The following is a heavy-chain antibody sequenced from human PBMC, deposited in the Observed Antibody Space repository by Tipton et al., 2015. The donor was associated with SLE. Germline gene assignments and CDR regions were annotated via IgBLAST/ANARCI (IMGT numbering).Heavy chain of an antibody. J-gene: IGHJ3*02. Sequence: SLRLSCAASGFTFSSYAMSWVRQAPGKGLEWVSVIYSGGSTYYADSVKGRFTISRDNSKNTLYLQMNSLRAEDTAVYYCAREGGRTSAFDIWGQGTMVTVSS. V-gene: IGHV3-53*01. CDR3: AREGGRTSAFDI. D-gene: IGHD2-15*01. CDR1: GFTFSSYA. CDR2: IYSGGST.